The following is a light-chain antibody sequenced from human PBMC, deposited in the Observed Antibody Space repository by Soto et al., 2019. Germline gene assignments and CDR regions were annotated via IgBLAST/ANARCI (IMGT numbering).Light chain of an antibody. V-gene: IGKV1-39*01. J-gene: IGKJ4*01. CDR3: HQSSSTPLT. CDR1: QSVFNH. CDR2: DAS. Sequence: DVQMTQSPSSLSASVGDSVTITCRASQSVFNHLSWFQQRPGKGPKLLIYDASSLHAGVPSRFSGSGYGTDFTLTIRTVQPEDPSIYYCHQSSSTPLTFGGGTRVELK.